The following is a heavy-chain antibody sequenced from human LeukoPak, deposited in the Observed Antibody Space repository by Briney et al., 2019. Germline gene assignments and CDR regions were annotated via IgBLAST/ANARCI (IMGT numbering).Heavy chain of an antibody. V-gene: IGHV1-18*01. J-gene: IGHJ4*02. D-gene: IGHD2-21*01. Sequence: ASVKVSCKASGYTFTSNGISWVRQAPGQGLEWMGWISAYNGNTNYAQKLQGRVTITTDTSTSTAYMELRSLRSDDTAVYYCAREGEYCGGDCYSDYWGQGTLVTVSS. CDR1: GYTFTSNG. CDR2: ISAYNGNT. CDR3: AREGEYCGGDCYSDY.